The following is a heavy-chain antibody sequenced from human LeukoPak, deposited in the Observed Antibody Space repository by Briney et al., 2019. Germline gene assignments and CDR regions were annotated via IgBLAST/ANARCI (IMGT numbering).Heavy chain of an antibody. D-gene: IGHD3-16*01. CDR2: IMGSDESTNNADST. CDR1: GFKFSTYA. CDR3: VSEPGVSYVGGFDF. Sequence: GGSLRLSCTASGFKFSTYAMSWVRQTPGKGLERVSAIMGSDESTNNADSTYYADSVKGRFTISRDDSKNTLYLEMKSLRAEDAAVYYCVSEPGVSYVGGFDFWGQGTLITVSS. V-gene: IGHV3-23*01. J-gene: IGHJ4*02.